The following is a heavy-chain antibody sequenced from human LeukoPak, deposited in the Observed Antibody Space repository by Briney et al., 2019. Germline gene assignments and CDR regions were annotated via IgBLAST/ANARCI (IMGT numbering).Heavy chain of an antibody. D-gene: IGHD2-2*02. J-gene: IGHJ5*02. CDR3: ARNLVGDIVVVPAAILGWFDP. V-gene: IGHV4-39*01. CDR2: IYYSGST. CDR1: GGSISSSSYY. Sequence: PSETLSLTCTVSGGSISSSSYYWGWIRQPPGKGLEWIGSIYYSGSTYYNPSLKSRVTISVDTSKNQFSLKLSSVTAADTAVYYCARNLVGDIVVVPAAILGWFDPWGQGTLVTVSS.